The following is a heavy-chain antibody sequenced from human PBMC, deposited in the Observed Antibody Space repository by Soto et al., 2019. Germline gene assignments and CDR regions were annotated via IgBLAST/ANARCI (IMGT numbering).Heavy chain of an antibody. V-gene: IGHV4-4*07. D-gene: IGHD2-15*01. CDR1: GDSIRNFY. Sequence: QVQLQESGPGLVKPSETLSLTCTVSGDSIRNFYWSWIRQPAGKGLEWIGRIYSSGSTDYNASLQSRVSMSVDRSNNQFFLRLTSVTADDTAVYYCVRDCSGGGCYSDYGMDVWGQGTTVTVSS. CDR2: IYSSGST. J-gene: IGHJ6*02. CDR3: VRDCSGGGCYSDYGMDV.